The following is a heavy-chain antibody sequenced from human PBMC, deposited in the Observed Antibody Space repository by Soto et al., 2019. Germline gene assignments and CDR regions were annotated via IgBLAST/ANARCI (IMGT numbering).Heavy chain of an antibody. CDR1: GYTFSNYG. J-gene: IGHJ4*02. D-gene: IGHD4-4*01. CDR2: LNTYNGNT. CDR3: ARAQTPTESDL. Sequence: QIQLVQSEGEVKKPGASVKFSCKTSGYTFSNYGVSWVRQAPGQGLEWMGWLNTYNGNTKYAQKFQGRVTMTTDTSANTAYVELRSLRSDDTAVYYCARAQTPTESDLWGQGTLVIVSS. V-gene: IGHV1-18*01.